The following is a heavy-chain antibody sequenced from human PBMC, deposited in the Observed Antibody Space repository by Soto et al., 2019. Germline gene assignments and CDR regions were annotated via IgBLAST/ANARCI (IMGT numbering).Heavy chain of an antibody. CDR1: GFTFSSYE. Sequence: EVQLVESGGGLVQPGGSLRLSCAASGFTFSSYEMNWVRQAPGKGLEWVSYISSSGSTIYYADSVKGRFTISRDNAKNSLYLQMNSLRAEDTAVYYCARDRGVGDAVPYYFDYWGQGTLVTVSS. J-gene: IGHJ4*02. V-gene: IGHV3-48*03. D-gene: IGHD2-21*02. CDR2: ISSSGSTI. CDR3: ARDRGVGDAVPYYFDY.